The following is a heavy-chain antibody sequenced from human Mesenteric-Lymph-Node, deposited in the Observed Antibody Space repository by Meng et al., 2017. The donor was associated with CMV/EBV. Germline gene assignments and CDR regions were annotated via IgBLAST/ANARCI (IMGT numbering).Heavy chain of an antibody. CDR3: ARENIVVVPAADAFDI. Sequence: GGSLRLSCTGAGFTFGDYGMSWVRQAPGKGLEWVSGISWNSGSIGYADSVKGRFTISRDNAKNTLYLQMNSLRAEDTAVYYCARENIVVVPAADAFDIWGQGTMVTVSS. CDR2: ISWNSGSI. CDR1: GFTFGDYG. V-gene: IGHV3-20*04. J-gene: IGHJ3*02. D-gene: IGHD2-2*01.